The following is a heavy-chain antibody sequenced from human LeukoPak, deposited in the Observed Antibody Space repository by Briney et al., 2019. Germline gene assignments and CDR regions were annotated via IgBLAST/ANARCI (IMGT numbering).Heavy chain of an antibody. V-gene: IGHV1-18*01. CDR2: ISAYNANT. Sequence: ASVKVSCKASGYTFTNYGISWARQAPRQGLEWMGWISAYNANTNYAQKLQGRVTMTTDTFTSTAYMELRSLRSDDTAVYYCARGYYYDSSDHVGDFWGQGTLVTVSS. D-gene: IGHD3-22*01. CDR1: GYTFTNYG. CDR3: ARGYYYDSSDHVGDF. J-gene: IGHJ4*02.